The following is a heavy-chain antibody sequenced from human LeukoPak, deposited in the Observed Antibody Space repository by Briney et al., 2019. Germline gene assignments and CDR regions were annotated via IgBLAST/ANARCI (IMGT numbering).Heavy chain of an antibody. CDR3: ARVGYYYDSSGYYYAYGMDV. CDR1: GFXFSSYE. Sequence: GGSLRLSCAASGFXFSSYEMNWVRQAPGKGLEWVSYISSSGSTIYYADSVKGRFTISRDNAKNSLYLQMNSLRAEDTAVYYCARVGYYYDSSGYYYAYGMDVWGQGTTVTVSS. CDR2: ISSSGSTI. V-gene: IGHV3-48*03. D-gene: IGHD3-22*01. J-gene: IGHJ6*02.